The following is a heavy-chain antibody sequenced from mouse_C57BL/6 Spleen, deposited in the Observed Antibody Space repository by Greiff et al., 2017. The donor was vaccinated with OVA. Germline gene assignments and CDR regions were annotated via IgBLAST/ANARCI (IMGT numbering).Heavy chain of an antibody. CDR1: GYSITSGYY. Sequence: EVQLQESGPGLVKPSQSLSLTCSVTGYSITSGYYWNWIRQFPENKLEWMGYISYDGSNNYNPSLKNRISITRDTSKNQFFLKLNSVTTEDTATYYCARDYYDYDAFAYWGQGTLVTVSA. D-gene: IGHD2-4*01. CDR2: ISYDGSN. V-gene: IGHV3-6*01. J-gene: IGHJ3*01. CDR3: ARDYYDYDAFAY.